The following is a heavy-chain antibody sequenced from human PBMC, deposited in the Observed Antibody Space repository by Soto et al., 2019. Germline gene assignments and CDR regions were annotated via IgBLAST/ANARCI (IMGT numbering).Heavy chain of an antibody. CDR3: ARDAGRGYSGYDYWYFDL. CDR2: IYYSGST. V-gene: IGHV4-59*01. D-gene: IGHD5-12*01. J-gene: IGHJ2*01. Sequence: SETLSLTCTVSGGSISSYYWSWIRQPPGKGLEWIGYIYYSGSTNYNPSLKSRVTISVDTSKNQFSLKLSSVTAADTAVYYCARDAGRGYSGYDYWYFDLWGRGTLVTVSS. CDR1: GGSISSYY.